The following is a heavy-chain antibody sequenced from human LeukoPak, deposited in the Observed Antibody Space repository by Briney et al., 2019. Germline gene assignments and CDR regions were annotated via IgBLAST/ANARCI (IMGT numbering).Heavy chain of an antibody. CDR1: GFTFSSYW. V-gene: IGHV3-74*01. Sequence: GGSLRLSCAASGFTFSSYWMHWVRQAPGKGLVWASRINSDGSSTSYADSVKGRFTISRDNAKNTLYLQMNSLRAEDTAVYYCARDHRGSGSRYYYYSMDVWGKGTTVTISS. CDR3: ARDHRGSGSRYYYYSMDV. J-gene: IGHJ6*03. CDR2: INSDGSST. D-gene: IGHD3-10*01.